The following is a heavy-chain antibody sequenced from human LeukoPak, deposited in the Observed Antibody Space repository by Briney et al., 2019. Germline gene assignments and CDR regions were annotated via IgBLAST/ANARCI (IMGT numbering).Heavy chain of an antibody. D-gene: IGHD5-18*01. CDR3: ARVLSDSSGYNFEY. CDR2: IYRTGST. Sequence: PSETLSLTCTVSGYFISTGYYWGWIRQPPGKGLQWIGSIYRTGSTYYNPSLKSRVTISVDTSKNLFSLNLNSLTAADTAIYYCARVLSDSSGYNFEYWGQGTLVTVSS. J-gene: IGHJ4*02. CDR1: GYFISTGYY. V-gene: IGHV4-38-2*02.